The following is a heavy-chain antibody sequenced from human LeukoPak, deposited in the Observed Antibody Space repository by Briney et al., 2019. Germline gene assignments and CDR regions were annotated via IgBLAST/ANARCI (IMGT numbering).Heavy chain of an antibody. CDR1: GLTVSNNY. Sequence: GGSLRLSCAASGLTVSNNYMSWVRQAPGKGLEYISVIYSGGGTFYSGSVRGRFTISKDDSKNTLYLQMNSLRADDTAVYYCAKDSKGPAFWGQGTLVIVSS. J-gene: IGHJ4*02. CDR2: IYSGGGT. D-gene: IGHD2-15*01. V-gene: IGHV3-53*01. CDR3: AKDSKGPAF.